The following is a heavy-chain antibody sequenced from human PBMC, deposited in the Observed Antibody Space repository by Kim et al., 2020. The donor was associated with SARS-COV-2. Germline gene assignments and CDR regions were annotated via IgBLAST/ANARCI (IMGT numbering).Heavy chain of an antibody. V-gene: IGHV3-15*01. CDR3: TTNLWFGELLQDY. Sequence: GGSLRLSCAASGFTFTNAWMTWVRQAPGKGLEWVGRIKSKIDGGTTDYAASVKGRFTISRDDSKKTLSLQMNSLKTEDTAVYYCTTNLWFGELLQDYWGQGTLVTVSP. J-gene: IGHJ4*02. CDR1: GFTFTNAW. CDR2: IKSKIDGGTT. D-gene: IGHD3-10*01.